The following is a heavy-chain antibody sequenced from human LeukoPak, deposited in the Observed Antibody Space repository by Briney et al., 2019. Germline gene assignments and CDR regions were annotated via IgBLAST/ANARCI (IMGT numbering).Heavy chain of an antibody. V-gene: IGHV4-59*06. D-gene: IGHD6-19*01. CDR2: IYYSGST. Sequence: SETLSLTCTVSGGSISSYYWSWIRQHPGKGLEWIGYIYYSGSTYYNPSLKSRVTISVDTSKNQFSLKLSSVTAADTAVYYCASIAVAGTGAYFDYWGQGTLVTVSS. CDR1: GGSISSYY. CDR3: ASIAVAGTGAYFDY. J-gene: IGHJ4*02.